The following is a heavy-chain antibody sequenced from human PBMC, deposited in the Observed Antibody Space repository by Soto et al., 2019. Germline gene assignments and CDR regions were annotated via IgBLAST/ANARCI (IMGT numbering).Heavy chain of an antibody. J-gene: IGHJ4*02. D-gene: IGHD2-21*02. Sequence: PSETLSLTCTVSGGSISSYYWSWIRQPPGRGLEWIGYIYYSGSTNYNPSLKSRVTISVDTSKNQFSLKLSSVTAADTAVYYCARDRSPGTAIQFDYWGQGTLVTVS. CDR3: ARDRSPGTAIQFDY. CDR1: GGSISSYY. V-gene: IGHV4-59*01. CDR2: IYYSGST.